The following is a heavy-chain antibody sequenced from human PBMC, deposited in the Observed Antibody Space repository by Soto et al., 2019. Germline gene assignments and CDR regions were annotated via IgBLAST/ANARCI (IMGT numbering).Heavy chain of an antibody. CDR1: GGTFSSYA. V-gene: IGHV1-69*13. Sequence: ASVKVSCKASGGTFSSYAISWVRQAPGQGLEWMGGIIPIFGTANYAQKFQGRVTITADESTSTAYMELNSLRAEDTAVYYCAKEGAVAGTGYWGQGTLVTVSS. J-gene: IGHJ4*02. CDR3: AKEGAVAGTGY. CDR2: IIPIFGTA. D-gene: IGHD6-19*01.